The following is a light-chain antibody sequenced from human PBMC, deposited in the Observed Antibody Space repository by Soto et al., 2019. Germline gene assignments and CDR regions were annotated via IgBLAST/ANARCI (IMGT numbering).Light chain of an antibody. CDR1: QSVSSY. Sequence: EIVLTQSPATLSLSPGERATLSCRASQSVSSYLAWYQQKPGQAPGLLIYDASNRATGIPARFSGSGSGTDFTLTISSLEPEDFAVYHCQQRSNWPPYTFGQGTKLDIK. J-gene: IGKJ2*01. CDR2: DAS. V-gene: IGKV3-11*01. CDR3: QQRSNWPPYT.